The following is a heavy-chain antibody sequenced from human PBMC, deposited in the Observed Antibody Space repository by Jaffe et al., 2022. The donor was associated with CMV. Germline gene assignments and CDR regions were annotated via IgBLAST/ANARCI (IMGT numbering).Heavy chain of an antibody. Sequence: QVQLQESGPGLVKPSETLSLTCTVSGGSISSYYWSWIRQPPGKGLEWIGYIYYSGSTNYNPSLKSRVTISVDTSKNQFSLKLSSVTAADTAVYYCARSAVLGELSFPYNWFDPWGQGTLVTVSS. CDR3: ARSAVLGELSFPYNWFDP. CDR2: IYYSGST. D-gene: IGHD3-16*02. CDR1: GGSISSYY. J-gene: IGHJ5*02. V-gene: IGHV4-59*08.